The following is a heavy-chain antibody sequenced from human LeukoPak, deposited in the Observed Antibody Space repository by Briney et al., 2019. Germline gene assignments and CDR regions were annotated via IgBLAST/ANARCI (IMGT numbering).Heavy chain of an antibody. CDR2: ISYDGSNK. CDR3: ARDFGGSYCYY. Sequence: PGRSLRLSCAASGFTFSSYAMHWVRQAPGKGLEWVAVISYDGSNKYYADSVKGRFTISRDNSKNTLYLQMNSLRAEDTAVYYCARDFGGSYCYYWGQGTLVTVSS. D-gene: IGHD1-26*01. J-gene: IGHJ4*02. CDR1: GFTFSSYA. V-gene: IGHV3-30-3*01.